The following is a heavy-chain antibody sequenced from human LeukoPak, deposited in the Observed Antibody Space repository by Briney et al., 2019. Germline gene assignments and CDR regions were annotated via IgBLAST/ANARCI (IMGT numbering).Heavy chain of an antibody. CDR2: IYYSGST. CDR3: ARHAKVDTAKEYYFDY. CDR1: GGSISSYY. Sequence: PSETLSLTCTVSGGSISSYYWSWIRQPPGKGLEWSGYIYYSGSTNYNPSLKSRVTISVDTSKNQFSLKLSSVTAADTAVYYCARHAKVDTAKEYYFDYWGQGTLVTVSS. D-gene: IGHD5-18*01. J-gene: IGHJ4*02. V-gene: IGHV4-59*08.